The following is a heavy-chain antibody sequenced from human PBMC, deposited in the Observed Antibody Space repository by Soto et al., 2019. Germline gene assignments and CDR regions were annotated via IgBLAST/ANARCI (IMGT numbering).Heavy chain of an antibody. CDR3: ARETEMTYYYDSSGYPLDY. D-gene: IGHD3-22*01. CDR2: IWYDGSNK. J-gene: IGHJ4*02. Sequence: GGSLRLSCAASGFTFSSYGMHWVRQAPGKGLEWVAVIWYDGSNKYYADSVKGRFTISRDNSKNTLYLQMNSLRAEDTAVYYCARETEMTYYYDSSGYPLDYWGQGTLVTVSS. CDR1: GFTFSSYG. V-gene: IGHV3-33*01.